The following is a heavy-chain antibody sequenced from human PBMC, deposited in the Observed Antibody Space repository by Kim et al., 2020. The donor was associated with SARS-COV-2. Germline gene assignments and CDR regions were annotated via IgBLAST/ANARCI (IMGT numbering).Heavy chain of an antibody. V-gene: IGHV3-30*10. D-gene: IGHD1-7*01. J-gene: IGHJ3*01. CDR3: ARGVFGTLHAFDL. Sequence: YYTDSVQGLYIISRDNSKDTLDLQVNSLGAGDTAVYYCARGVFGTLHAFDLWGQGTMVTVSS.